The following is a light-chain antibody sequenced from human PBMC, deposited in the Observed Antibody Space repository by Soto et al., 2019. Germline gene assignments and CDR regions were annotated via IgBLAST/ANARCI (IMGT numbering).Light chain of an antibody. Sequence: EIVLTHHPATLSLSPGERATLSCRASQSVSSYLVWFQHKPGQAPRLLIYDASNRATGVPARFSGSGSGTDFTLTISSLEPEDFAVYYCQQSSNWPPITCGQGTRREIK. CDR1: QSVSSY. CDR3: QQSSNWPPIT. J-gene: IGKJ5*01. V-gene: IGKV3-11*01. CDR2: DAS.